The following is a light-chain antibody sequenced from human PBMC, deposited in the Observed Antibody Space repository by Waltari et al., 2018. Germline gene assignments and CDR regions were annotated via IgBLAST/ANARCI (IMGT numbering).Light chain of an antibody. V-gene: IGLV3-25*03. Sequence: SYELTQPPPVSVSPGQTARITCSGCALPQDDAQWYQQTPGQVPLLVMYKEPERPSGTPERFSGSTSGTTVTLTIGGVQAEDEADYYCQSADTSGSWVFGGGTKLAVL. CDR3: QSADTSGSWV. J-gene: IGLJ3*02. CDR2: KEP. CDR1: ALPQDD.